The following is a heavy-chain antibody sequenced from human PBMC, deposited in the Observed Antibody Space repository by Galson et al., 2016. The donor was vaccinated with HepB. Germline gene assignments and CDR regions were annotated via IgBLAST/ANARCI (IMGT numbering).Heavy chain of an antibody. CDR1: GYTFSTFY. Sequence: SCKASGYTFSTFYVHWVRQAPGQGLEWIGRIMPNGGSTIYAQNLQGRVTVPGDTSTSTVYMELSSLISEDTAVYYCARDGHKWDFDYWGQGTLVTVAS. D-gene: IGHD1-26*01. CDR2: IMPNGGST. CDR3: ARDGHKWDFDY. V-gene: IGHV1-46*01. J-gene: IGHJ4*02.